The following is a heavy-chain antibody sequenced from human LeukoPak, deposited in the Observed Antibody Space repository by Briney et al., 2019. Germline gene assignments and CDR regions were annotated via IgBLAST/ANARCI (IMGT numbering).Heavy chain of an antibody. CDR1: GYTFNSYD. CDR3: ARGDHSMVRGVIRDY. J-gene: IGHJ4*02. CDR2: MNPNSGNT. V-gene: IGHV1-8*01. D-gene: IGHD3-10*01. Sequence: GASVNVSRKASGYTFNSYDINWVRQATGQGLEWMGWMNPNSGNTGYAQKFQGRVTMTRNTSISTAYMELSSLRSEDTAVYYCARGDHSMVRGVIRDYWGQGTLVTVSS.